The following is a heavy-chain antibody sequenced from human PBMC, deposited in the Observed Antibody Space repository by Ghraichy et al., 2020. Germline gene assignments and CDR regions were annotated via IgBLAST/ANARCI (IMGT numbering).Heavy chain of an antibody. D-gene: IGHD3-9*01. Sequence: SETLSLTCAVYGGSFSGYYWSWIRQPPGKGLEWIGEINHSGSTNYNPSLKSRVTISVDTSKNQFSLKLSSVTAADTAVYYCARSSISNWFDPWGQGTLVTVSS. CDR2: INHSGST. CDR1: GGSFSGYY. V-gene: IGHV4-34*01. J-gene: IGHJ5*02. CDR3: ARSSISNWFDP.